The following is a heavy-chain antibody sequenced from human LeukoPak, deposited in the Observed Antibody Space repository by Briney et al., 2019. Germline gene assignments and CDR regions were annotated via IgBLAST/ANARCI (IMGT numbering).Heavy chain of an antibody. V-gene: IGHV3-48*01. D-gene: IGHD6-19*01. CDR3: ARGASVVAGNDNAFDM. J-gene: IGHJ3*02. CDR2: ISSSSSTI. Sequence: GGSLRLSCAASGSTFSSYSMNWVRQAPGKGLEWVSYISSSSSTIYYADSVKGRFTISRDNAKKSLYLQMNSLRAEDTAVYYCARGASVVAGNDNAFDMWGQGTMVTVSS. CDR1: GSTFSSYS.